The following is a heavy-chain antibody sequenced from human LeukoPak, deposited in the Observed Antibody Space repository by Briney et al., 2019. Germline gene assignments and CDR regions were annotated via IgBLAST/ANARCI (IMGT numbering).Heavy chain of an antibody. J-gene: IGHJ4*02. Sequence: PSETLSLTCTASGGSISSSSYYWGWIRQPPGEGLEWIGSIYYSGSTYYNPSLKSRVTISVDTSKNQFSLKLSSVTAADTAVYYCASARVLRYFDWLSYFDYWGQGTLVTVSS. CDR1: GGSISSSSYY. CDR2: IYYSGST. V-gene: IGHV4-39*07. D-gene: IGHD3-9*01. CDR3: ASARVLRYFDWLSYFDY.